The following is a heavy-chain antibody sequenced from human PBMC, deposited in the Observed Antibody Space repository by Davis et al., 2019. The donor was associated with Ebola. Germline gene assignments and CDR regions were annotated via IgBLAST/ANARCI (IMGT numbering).Heavy chain of an antibody. V-gene: IGHV4-34*01. J-gene: IGHJ6*02. CDR3: ARGDLYYYGMDV. CDR1: GGSFSGYY. Sequence: SETLSLTCAVYGGSFSGYYRSWIRQPPGKGLEWIGEINHSGSTNYNPSLKSRVTISVDTSNNQFSLKLSSVTAADTAVYYCARGDLYYYGMDVWGQGTTVTVSS. CDR2: INHSGST.